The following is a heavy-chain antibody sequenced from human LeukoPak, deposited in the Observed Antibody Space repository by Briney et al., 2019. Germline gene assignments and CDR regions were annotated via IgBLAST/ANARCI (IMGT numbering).Heavy chain of an antibody. CDR3: ARPLASGWYSWFDP. J-gene: IGHJ5*02. Sequence: PSETLSLTCTVSGDSISSGSYSWGWIRQPPGKGLELIVSIHYSHSTYSNPPLNSRLTTSVHTPQHQFSLKLSSVTAADPAVYYCARPLASGWYSWFDPWGQGTLVTVSS. V-gene: IGHV4-39*01. CDR1: GDSISSGSYS. D-gene: IGHD6-19*01. CDR2: IHYSHST.